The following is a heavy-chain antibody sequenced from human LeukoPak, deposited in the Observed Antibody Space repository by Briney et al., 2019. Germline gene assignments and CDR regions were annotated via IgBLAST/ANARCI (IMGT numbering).Heavy chain of an antibody. Sequence: GGSLRLSCATSGFTFSSYWMHWVRQAPGKGLEWVAVISFDGSYKSYADSMKGRFTISRDNSKNTLYLQMNSLRVEDTAVYYCAKDYGGENFDYWGQGTLVTVSS. J-gene: IGHJ4*02. D-gene: IGHD4-23*01. CDR2: ISFDGSYK. CDR3: AKDYGGENFDY. V-gene: IGHV3-30*18. CDR1: GFTFSSYW.